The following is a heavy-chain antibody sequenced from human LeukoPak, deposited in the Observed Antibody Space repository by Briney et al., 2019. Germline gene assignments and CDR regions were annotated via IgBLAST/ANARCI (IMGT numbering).Heavy chain of an antibody. V-gene: IGHV4-4*07. CDR2: IYTSGST. CDR3: ARGDFWSGYYFY. D-gene: IGHD3-3*01. Sequence: SETLSLTCTVSGGSISSYYWSWIRQPAGKGLEWIGRIYTSGSTNYNPSLKSRVTISVDTSKNQFSLKLSSVTAADTAVYYCARGDFWSGYYFYWGQGTLVTVSS. J-gene: IGHJ4*02. CDR1: GGSISSYY.